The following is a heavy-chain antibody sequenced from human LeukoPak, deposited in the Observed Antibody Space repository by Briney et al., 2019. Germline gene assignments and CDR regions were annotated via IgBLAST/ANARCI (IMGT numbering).Heavy chain of an antibody. D-gene: IGHD4-17*01. Sequence: RGESLKISCKGSGYSFSSYWIGWVRQMPGKGLQWMGIIYPGDSDTRYSPSFQGQVTISADKSISSAYLQWSSLKASDTAMYYCARQYRGYGDYFDYWGQGTLVTVSS. CDR3: ARQYRGYGDYFDY. V-gene: IGHV5-51*01. CDR1: GYSFSSYW. J-gene: IGHJ4*02. CDR2: IYPGDSDT.